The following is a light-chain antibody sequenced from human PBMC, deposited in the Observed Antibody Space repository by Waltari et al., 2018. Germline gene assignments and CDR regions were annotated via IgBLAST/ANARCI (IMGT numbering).Light chain of an antibody. J-gene: IGKJ1*01. Sequence: EIVLTQSPASLSLSPGDRATLSCRASQSVGRTLAWYQQRPGQAPRLLIYDASSRATGIPDRFSGSGSGTDFSLTISRREPEDFAVYYCQKYGTRPGTFGQGTKVEVK. CDR2: DAS. CDR3: QKYGTRPGT. V-gene: IGKV3-20*01. CDR1: QSVGRT.